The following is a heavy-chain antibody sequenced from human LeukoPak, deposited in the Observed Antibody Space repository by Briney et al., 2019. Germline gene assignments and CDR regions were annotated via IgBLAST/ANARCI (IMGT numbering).Heavy chain of an antibody. CDR2: IIPIFGTA. V-gene: IGHV1-69*13. Sequence: SVNVSCKASGCTFISYAISWVRQAPGQGLEWMGGIIPIFGTANYAQKFQGRVTITADESTSTAYMELSSLRSEDTAVYYCARGELRNSFDYWGQGTLVTVSS. D-gene: IGHD1-26*01. CDR1: GCTFISYA. CDR3: ARGELRNSFDY. J-gene: IGHJ4*02.